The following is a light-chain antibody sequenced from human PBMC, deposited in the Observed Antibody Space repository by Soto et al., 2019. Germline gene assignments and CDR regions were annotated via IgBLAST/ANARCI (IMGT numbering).Light chain of an antibody. CDR1: QSVSSN. Sequence: EIMMTQSPGTLSASPGERATLSCRASQSVSSNLAWYQQKPGQAPRLLIYAVSTRATGIPARFSGSGSGTEFTLTISSLQSEDFAVYYCQQHNKWPLTFGQGTKVEIK. CDR2: AVS. J-gene: IGKJ1*01. CDR3: QQHNKWPLT. V-gene: IGKV3-15*01.